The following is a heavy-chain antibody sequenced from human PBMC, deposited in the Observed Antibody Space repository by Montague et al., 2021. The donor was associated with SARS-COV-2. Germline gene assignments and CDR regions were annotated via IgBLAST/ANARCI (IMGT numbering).Heavy chain of an antibody. CDR2: TYYRSKWYN. D-gene: IGHD6-13*01. CDR3: ARGISATNK. V-gene: IGHV6-1*01. Sequence: CAISGDSVSSNTAVWNWIRQSPSRGLEWLGRTYYRSKWYNDYAVSVKSRISINADTSKSQFSLQLNSVTPEDTAVYYCARGISATNKWGQGTLVTVSS. CDR1: GDSVSSNTAV. J-gene: IGHJ4*02.